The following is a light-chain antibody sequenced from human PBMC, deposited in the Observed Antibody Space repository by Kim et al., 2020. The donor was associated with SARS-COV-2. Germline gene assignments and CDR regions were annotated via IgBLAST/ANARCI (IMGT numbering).Light chain of an antibody. V-gene: IGLV3-21*04. CDR1: NIGSKS. J-gene: IGLJ3*02. Sequence: SYELTQPPSVSVAPGKTARITCGGNNIGSKSVHWYQQKPGQAPVLVIYYDSDRPSGIPERFSGSNSGNTAPLPISRVEAGDEADYYCQVWDSSSDHPVFG. CDR3: QVWDSSSDHPV. CDR2: YDS.